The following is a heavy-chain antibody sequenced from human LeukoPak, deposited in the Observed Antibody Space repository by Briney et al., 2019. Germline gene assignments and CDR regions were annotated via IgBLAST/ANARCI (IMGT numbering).Heavy chain of an antibody. CDR3: AREGGFYRPLDY. CDR1: GGSVSSTNW. CDR2: VHLDGRT. V-gene: IGHV4-4*02. J-gene: IGHJ4*02. Sequence: SETLSLTCGVSGGSVSSTNWWTWIRQPPGKGLEWIGEVHLDGRTNFNPSLKSRLTMSVDLSENHVSLKLSSVTAADTAVYYCAREGGFYRPLDYSGQETLVTVSS. D-gene: IGHD6-25*01.